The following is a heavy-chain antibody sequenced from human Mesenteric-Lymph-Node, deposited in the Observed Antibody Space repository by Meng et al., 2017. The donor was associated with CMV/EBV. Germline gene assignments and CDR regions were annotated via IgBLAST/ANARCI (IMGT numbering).Heavy chain of an antibody. Sequence: GGSLRLSCAASGFTFSNYGMHWVRQAPGKGLEWVAFIRFDGSNKYYTDSVKGRFTISRYNSKNTLYLQMNSLRAEDTAVYYCASEPTGEYSSSSGAGDYWGQGTLVTVSS. D-gene: IGHD6-6*01. V-gene: IGHV3-30*02. CDR2: IRFDGSNK. J-gene: IGHJ4*02. CDR1: GFTFSNYG. CDR3: ASEPTGEYSSSSGAGDY.